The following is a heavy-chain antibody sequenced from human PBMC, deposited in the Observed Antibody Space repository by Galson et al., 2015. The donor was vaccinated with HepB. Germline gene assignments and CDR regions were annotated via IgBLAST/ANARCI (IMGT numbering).Heavy chain of an antibody. Sequence: SLRLSCAASGFTFSNYGMHWVRQAPGKGLEWVAVISYDGRSQIYADSVKGRFTISRDNSKNTLFLQMNSLRAEDTAVYYCARDSRGRDTPHYYESWFDPWGQGTLVTVSS. V-gene: IGHV3-30*03. J-gene: IGHJ5*02. CDR3: ARDSRGRDTPHYYESWFDP. D-gene: IGHD3-22*01. CDR2: ISYDGRSQ. CDR1: GFTFSNYG.